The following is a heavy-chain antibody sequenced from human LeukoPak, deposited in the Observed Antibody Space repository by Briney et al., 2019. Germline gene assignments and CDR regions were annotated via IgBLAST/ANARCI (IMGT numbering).Heavy chain of an antibody. V-gene: IGHV4-59*08. CDR3: ARLELWSPYTTYGMDV. Sequence: PSETLSLTCTVSGGSTSSYYWSWIRQPPGKGLEWIGYIYYSGSTNYNPSLKSRLTISIDTSKNQFSLKLSSVTAADTAVYYCARLELWSPYTTYGMDVWGQGTTVTVSS. J-gene: IGHJ6*02. D-gene: IGHD5-18*01. CDR2: IYYSGST. CDR1: GGSTSSYY.